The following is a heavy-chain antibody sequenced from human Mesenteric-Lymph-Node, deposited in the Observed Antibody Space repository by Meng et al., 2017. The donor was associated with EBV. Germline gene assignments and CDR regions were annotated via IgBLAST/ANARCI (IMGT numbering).Heavy chain of an antibody. V-gene: IGHV1-8*01. CDR3: ARDRGYSSSCDH. J-gene: IGHJ4*02. Sequence: QVRVVQSGAEVKKPGASVKVSCKAAGYAFNNFDIIWVRQATGQGLEWMGWMNPNNGNTGYAQKFQGRVTMTRNSAISTAYMELSSLTSEDTALYYCARDRGYSSSCDHWGQGTLVTVSS. CDR1: GYAFNNFD. D-gene: IGHD2-2*01. CDR2: MNPNNGNT.